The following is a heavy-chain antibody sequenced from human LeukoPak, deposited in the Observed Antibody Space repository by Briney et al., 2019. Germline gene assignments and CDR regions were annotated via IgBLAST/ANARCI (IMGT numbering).Heavy chain of an antibody. Sequence: ASVKVSCKASGYTFTDYYMHWVRQAPGQGLGWMGWINPNSAGTRYAQKFQGRVTLTRDTSISTAYMELSRLRSDDTAVYYCAKVIAGSPGLDPWGQGTLVTVSS. J-gene: IGHJ5*02. CDR2: INPNSAGT. D-gene: IGHD2-21*01. CDR1: GYTFTDYY. CDR3: AKVIAGSPGLDP. V-gene: IGHV1-2*02.